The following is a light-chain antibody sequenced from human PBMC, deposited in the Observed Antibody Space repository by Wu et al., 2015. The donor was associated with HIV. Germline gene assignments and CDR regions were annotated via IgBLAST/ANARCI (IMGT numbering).Light chain of an antibody. CDR3: QQRSNWPWT. V-gene: IGKV3-11*01. Sequence: EIVLTQSPATLSLSPGERATLSCRASQSVSSYLAWYQQKPGQAPRLLIYDASNRATGIPARFSGSGSGTDFTLTINSLEPEDFAVYYCQQRSNWPWTFGQGTKVEMK. CDR2: DAS. CDR1: QSVSSY. J-gene: IGKJ1*01.